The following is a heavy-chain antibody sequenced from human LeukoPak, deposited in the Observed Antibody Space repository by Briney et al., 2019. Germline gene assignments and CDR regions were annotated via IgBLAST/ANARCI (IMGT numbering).Heavy chain of an antibody. D-gene: IGHD2-15*01. Sequence: PSETLSLICSVTGGFLSSSNCYWAWIRQPPGKGLEWIGTVYYSGRTDYSPSLRGRVTVSMDTSKNQFSLKLNSVTASDTAVYYCAREGTRWSDENWFDPWGQGTLVTVSS. CDR3: AREGTRWSDENWFDP. V-gene: IGHV4-39*07. CDR2: VYYSGRT. J-gene: IGHJ5*02. CDR1: GGFLSSSNCY.